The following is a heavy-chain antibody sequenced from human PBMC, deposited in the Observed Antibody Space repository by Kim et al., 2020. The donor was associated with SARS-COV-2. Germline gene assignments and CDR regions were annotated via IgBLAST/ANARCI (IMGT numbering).Heavy chain of an antibody. CDR2: T. Sequence: TDYNPSLKGRVTISVDTSKNQFSLKLSSVTAADTAVYYCARGLVRGGPDYWGQGTLVTVSS. J-gene: IGHJ4*02. D-gene: IGHD3-10*01. V-gene: IGHV4-34*01. CDR3: ARGLVRGGPDY.